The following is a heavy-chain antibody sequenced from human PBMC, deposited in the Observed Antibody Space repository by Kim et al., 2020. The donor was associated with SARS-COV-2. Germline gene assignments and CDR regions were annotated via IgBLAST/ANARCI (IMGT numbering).Heavy chain of an antibody. CDR2: IYYSGST. Sequence: SETLSLTCTVSGGSISSSSYYWGWIRQPPGKGLEWIGSIYYSGSTYYNPSLKSRVTISVDTSKNQFSLKLSSVTAADTAVYYCARLGHTAMVTGWFDPWGQGTLVTVSS. CDR1: GGSISSSSYY. V-gene: IGHV4-39*01. D-gene: IGHD5-18*01. J-gene: IGHJ5*02. CDR3: ARLGHTAMVTGWFDP.